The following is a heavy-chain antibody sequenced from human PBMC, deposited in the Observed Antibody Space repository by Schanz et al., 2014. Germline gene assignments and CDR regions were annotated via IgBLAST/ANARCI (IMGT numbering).Heavy chain of an antibody. J-gene: IGHJ4*02. Sequence: DVHLLESGGGLVQPGGSLRLSCAASGFNFDAVAMHWVRQVPGKGLDWVSGISWNNGGIYYAASVKGRFTISRDNAKSSLYLQMNRLRVEDTAVYYCAASNGWPPSTDYWGQGTLVTVSS. CDR2: ISWNNGGI. D-gene: IGHD6-19*01. V-gene: IGHV3-9*01. CDR1: GFNFDAVA. CDR3: AASNGWPPSTDY.